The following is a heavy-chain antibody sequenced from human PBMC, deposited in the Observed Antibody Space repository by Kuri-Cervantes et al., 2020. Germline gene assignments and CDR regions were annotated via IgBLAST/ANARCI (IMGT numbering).Heavy chain of an antibody. Sequence: GESLKISCAASGFTFSSYAMNWVRQAPGKGLEWVSDISNSGGSTHYADSVKGRFPISRDNAKNTLYLQMNSLRAEDTAVYYCARERKMIAFGGAWYWYFDLWGRGTLVTVSS. V-gene: IGHV3-23*01. CDR2: ISNSGGST. CDR3: ARERKMIAFGGAWYWYFDL. D-gene: IGHD3-16*01. J-gene: IGHJ2*01. CDR1: GFTFSSYA.